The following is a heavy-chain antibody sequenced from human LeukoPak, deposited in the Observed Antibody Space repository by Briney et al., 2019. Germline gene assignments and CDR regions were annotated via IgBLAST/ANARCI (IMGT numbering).Heavy chain of an antibody. CDR1: GGTFSSYA. V-gene: IGHV1-69*06. Sequence: ASVKVSCKASGGTFSSYAISWVRQAPGQGLEWMGGIIPIFGTANYAQKFQGRATITADKSTSTAYMELSSLRSEDTAVYYCARAGDVDPNWFDPWGQGTLVTVTS. CDR2: IIPIFGTA. J-gene: IGHJ5*02. D-gene: IGHD3-16*01. CDR3: ARAGDVDPNWFDP.